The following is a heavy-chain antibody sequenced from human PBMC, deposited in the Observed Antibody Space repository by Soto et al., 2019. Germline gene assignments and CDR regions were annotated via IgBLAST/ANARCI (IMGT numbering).Heavy chain of an antibody. Sequence: SETLSLTCTVSGGSISSYYWSWIRQPPGKGLEWIGYIYSSGYTNYNPSLKNRGTISVDTPKKQFFLNLRSGTAADTAVYYCARGGGYNFGIDYWGRGILVTVSS. J-gene: IGHJ4*02. CDR3: ARGGGYNFGIDY. D-gene: IGHD5-12*01. CDR1: GGSISSYY. V-gene: IGHV4-59*01. CDR2: IYSSGYT.